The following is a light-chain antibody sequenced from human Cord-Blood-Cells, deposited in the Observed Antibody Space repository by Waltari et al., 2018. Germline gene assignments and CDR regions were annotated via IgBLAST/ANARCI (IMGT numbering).Light chain of an antibody. J-gene: IGLJ2*01. Sequence: QSVLTQPPSASGTPGQRVTISCSGSSSNIGSNYVYWYQQPPGTAPKLLSYRNNQRPAGDPDRFSGSKSGTSASLAISGLRSEDDADYYCAAWDDSLSGVVFGGGTKLTVL. V-gene: IGLV1-47*01. CDR2: RNN. CDR1: SSNIGSNY. CDR3: AAWDDSLSGVV.